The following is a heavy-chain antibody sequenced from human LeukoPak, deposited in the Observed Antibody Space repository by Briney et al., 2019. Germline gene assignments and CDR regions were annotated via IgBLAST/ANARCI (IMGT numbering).Heavy chain of an antibody. CDR1: EFTFSTYG. V-gene: IGHV3-30*18. CDR3: AKDRYSGLNTIDY. Sequence: GGSLRLSCAASEFTFSTYGMHWVRQAPGKGLEWVAVISYDGSYKIYAASVKGRFTISRDNSKSTLYLQMNSLRAEDTAVYYCAKDRYSGLNTIDYWGQGTLVTVSS. CDR2: ISYDGSYK. J-gene: IGHJ4*02. D-gene: IGHD6-13*01.